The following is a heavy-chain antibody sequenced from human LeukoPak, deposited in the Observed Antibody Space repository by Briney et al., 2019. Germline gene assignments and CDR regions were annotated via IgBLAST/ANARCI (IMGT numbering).Heavy chain of an antibody. CDR2: ISSSGSTI. D-gene: IGHD5-12*01. V-gene: IGHV3-48*03. Sequence: PGGSLRLSCAASGFTFSSYEMNWVRQAPGKGLEWVSYISSSGSTIYYADSVKGRFTISRDNSKNTLYLEVIRLTPEDSAVYYCAKDDAWLRFGEWSQGTLVTVSS. J-gene: IGHJ4*02. CDR3: AKDDAWLRFGE. CDR1: GFTFSSYE.